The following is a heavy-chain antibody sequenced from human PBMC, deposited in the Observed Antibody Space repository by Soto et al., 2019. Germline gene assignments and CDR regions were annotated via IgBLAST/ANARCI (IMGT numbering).Heavy chain of an antibody. D-gene: IGHD3-3*02. CDR3: ARDKDRQQLGGNYYYIMDV. V-gene: IGHV1-69*12. J-gene: IGHJ6*02. Sequence: QVQLVQSGPEVKKPGSSVRVSCKTSGGTFRTSAISWVRQAPGQGLEWMGGTMPVFSTPDSAQKFQGRVTITADQSTSTAYMELSSLRSEDTAVYYCARDKDRQQLGGNYYYIMDVWGQGTTVTVSS. CDR2: TMPVFSTP. CDR1: GGTFRTSA.